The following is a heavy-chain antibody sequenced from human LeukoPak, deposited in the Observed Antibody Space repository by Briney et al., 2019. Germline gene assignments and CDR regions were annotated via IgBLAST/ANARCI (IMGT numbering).Heavy chain of an antibody. D-gene: IGHD5-18*01. CDR3: AKPGYTYRYGAFDI. CDR1: GFTFSSYA. CDR2: ISGSDGDT. J-gene: IGHJ3*02. Sequence: GRSLRLSCAASGFTFSSYAMSWVRQAPGKGLDWVSVISGSDGDTYYADSVKGRFTISRDNSKNTLFLQMNSLRADDTAVYYCAKPGYTYRYGAFDIWGQGTMVTVSS. V-gene: IGHV3-23*01.